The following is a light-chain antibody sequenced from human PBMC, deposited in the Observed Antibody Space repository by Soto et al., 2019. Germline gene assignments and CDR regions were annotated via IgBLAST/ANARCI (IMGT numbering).Light chain of an antibody. J-gene: IGLJ1*01. CDR1: SNDIGCYNY. CDR2: EVS. CDR3: SSYTSIITLV. V-gene: IGLV2-14*01. Sequence: QSALTQPASVSGSPGQSITISCTGTSNDIGCYNYVSWYQQHPGKAPKLLIYEVSNRPSGVSNRFSGSKSGNTASLTISGLQAEDEADYYCSSYTSIITLVFGTGTKVTVL.